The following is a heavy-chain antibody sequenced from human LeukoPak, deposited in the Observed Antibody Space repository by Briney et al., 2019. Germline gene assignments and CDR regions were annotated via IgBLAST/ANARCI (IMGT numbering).Heavy chain of an antibody. CDR1: GFTFSSYS. D-gene: IGHD2-2*01. CDR2: ISSSSSYI. V-gene: IGHV3-21*01. Sequence: GGSLRLSCAASGFTFSSYSMNWVRQAPGKGLEWVSSISSSSSYIYYADSVKGRFTISRDNAKNSLYLQMNSLRAEDTAEYYCARSPRYCSSTSCYAGYYYYGMDVWGQGTTVTVSS. J-gene: IGHJ6*02. CDR3: ARSPRYCSSTSCYAGYYYYGMDV.